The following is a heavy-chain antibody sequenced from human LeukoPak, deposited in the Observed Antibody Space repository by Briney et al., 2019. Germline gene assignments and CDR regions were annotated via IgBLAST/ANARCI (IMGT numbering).Heavy chain of an antibody. Sequence: PGGSLRLSCAASGFTFNTYTMNWVRQAPGKGLEWVSYISGGGDTIYYGDSMKGRFTTSRDNAKNSLYLHMNSLRVEDTAVYYCARVGNSYGQIFEQWGQGTLVTVSS. CDR3: ARVGNSYGQIFEQ. J-gene: IGHJ4*02. CDR1: GFTFNTYT. V-gene: IGHV3-48*04. CDR2: ISGGGDTI. D-gene: IGHD3-16*01.